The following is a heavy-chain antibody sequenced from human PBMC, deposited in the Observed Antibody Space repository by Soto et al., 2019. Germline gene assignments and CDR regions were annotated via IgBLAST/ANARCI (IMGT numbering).Heavy chain of an antibody. J-gene: IGHJ4*02. CDR2: IKQDGSEK. Sequence: GGSLRLSCAASGFTFSSYWMSWVRQAPGKGLEWVANIKQDGSEKYYVDSVKGRFTISRDNAKNSLYLQMNSLRAEDTAVYYCARQAPYYYDSSGYYEDDYFDYWGQGTLVTVSS. CDR3: ARQAPYYYDSSGYYEDDYFDY. D-gene: IGHD3-22*01. V-gene: IGHV3-7*04. CDR1: GFTFSSYW.